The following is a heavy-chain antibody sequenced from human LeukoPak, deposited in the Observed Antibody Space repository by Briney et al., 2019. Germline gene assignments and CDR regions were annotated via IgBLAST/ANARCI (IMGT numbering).Heavy chain of an antibody. V-gene: IGHV1-46*01. CDR2: INPSGGST. Sequence: ASVKVSCKASGYTLTSYYMHWVRQAPGQGLEWMGIINPSGGSTSYAQKFQGRVTMTRDTSTSTVYMELSSLRSEDTAVYYCARETVTIFGVVIINFPYYGMDVWGQGTTVTVSS. D-gene: IGHD3-3*01. J-gene: IGHJ6*02. CDR3: ARETVTIFGVVIINFPYYGMDV. CDR1: GYTLTSYY.